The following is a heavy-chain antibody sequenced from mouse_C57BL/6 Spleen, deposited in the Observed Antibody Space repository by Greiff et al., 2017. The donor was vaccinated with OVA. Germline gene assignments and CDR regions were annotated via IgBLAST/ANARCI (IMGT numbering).Heavy chain of an antibody. CDR3: ARGGVVEDAMDY. CDR2: IYPGGGYT. V-gene: IGHV1-63*01. J-gene: IGHJ4*01. D-gene: IGHD1-1*01. Sequence: QVQLKQSGAELVRPGTSVKMSCKASGYTFTNYWIGWAKQRPGHGLEWIGDIYPGGGYTNYNEKFKGKATLTADKSSSTAYMQFSSLTSEDSAIYYCARGGVVEDAMDYWGQGTSVTVSS. CDR1: GYTFTNYW.